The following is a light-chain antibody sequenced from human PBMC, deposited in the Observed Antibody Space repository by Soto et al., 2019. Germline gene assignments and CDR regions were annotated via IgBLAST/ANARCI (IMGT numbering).Light chain of an antibody. Sequence: DILLTQSPSSLSASVGDRVTITCRASESISFYLNWYQQKPGKPPKLLIYAASNLFSGVPSRFSANGDGTAFTLTNSSLQREDFANYYYQQNYSTFGQGTKVEMK. CDR1: ESISFY. J-gene: IGKJ1*01. CDR2: AAS. CDR3: QQNYST. V-gene: IGKV1-39*01.